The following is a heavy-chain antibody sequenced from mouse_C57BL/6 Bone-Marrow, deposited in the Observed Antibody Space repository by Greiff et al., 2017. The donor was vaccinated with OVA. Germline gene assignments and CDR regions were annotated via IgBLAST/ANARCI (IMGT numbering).Heavy chain of an antibody. CDR2: IYPGGGYT. D-gene: IGHD3-2*02. Sequence: VKLMESGAELVRPGTSVKMSCKASGYTFTNYWLGWAKQRPGHGLEWIGDIYPGGGYTNYNEKFKGKATLTADKSSSTAYMQFSSLTSRDSALYYCARRKLRPYFDYWGQGTTLTVSA. CDR3: ARRKLRPYFDY. CDR1: GYTFTNYW. J-gene: IGHJ2*01. V-gene: IGHV1-63*01.